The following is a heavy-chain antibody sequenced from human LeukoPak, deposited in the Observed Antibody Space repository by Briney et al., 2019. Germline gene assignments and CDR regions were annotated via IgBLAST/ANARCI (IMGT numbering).Heavy chain of an antibody. V-gene: IGHV4-59*08. D-gene: IGHD4-17*01. CDR2: IYYSGST. CDR3: ASSTVTNMGFDY. CDR1: GGSISSYY. Sequence: SETLSLTCTVSGGSISSYYWSWIRQPPGKRLEWIGHIYYSGSTNYNPSLKSRVTISVDTSKSQFSLRLSSVTAADTAVYYCASSTVTNMGFDYWGQGTLVTVSS. J-gene: IGHJ4*02.